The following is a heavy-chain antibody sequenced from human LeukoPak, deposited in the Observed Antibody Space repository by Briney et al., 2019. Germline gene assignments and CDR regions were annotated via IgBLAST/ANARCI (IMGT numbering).Heavy chain of an antibody. Sequence: SETLSLTCTVSGGSISSYYWSWIRQPPGKGLEWIGYIYYSGTTNYNPPLKSRVTISVDTSKTQFSLKLSSVPAADPAVYYCARGVYIAAAQYGYWGQGTLVTVSS. CDR3: ARGVYIAAAQYGY. J-gene: IGHJ4*02. CDR1: GGSISSYY. CDR2: IYYSGTT. D-gene: IGHD6-13*01. V-gene: IGHV4-59*01.